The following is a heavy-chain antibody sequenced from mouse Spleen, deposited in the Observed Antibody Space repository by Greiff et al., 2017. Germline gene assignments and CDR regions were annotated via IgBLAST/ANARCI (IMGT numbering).Heavy chain of an antibody. Sequence: VQLQQSVAELVRPGASVKLSCTASGFNFKNTYMHWVKQRPEQGLEWIGRIDPANGNTKYAPKFQGKATITADTSSNTAYLQLSSLTSEDTAIYYCARGGGYDEDYAMDYWGQGTSVTVSS. V-gene: IGHV14-3*01. D-gene: IGHD2-2*01. CDR2: IDPANGNT. CDR1: GFNFKNTY. J-gene: IGHJ4*01. CDR3: ARGGGYDEDYAMDY.